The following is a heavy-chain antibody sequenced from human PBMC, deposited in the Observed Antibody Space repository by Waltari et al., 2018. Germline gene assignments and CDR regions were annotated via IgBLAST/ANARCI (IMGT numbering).Heavy chain of an antibody. CDR1: GGSMSTFY. D-gene: IGHD4-17*01. CDR2: ISHTGNT. Sequence: VQLQESGPGLVKPSETLSLTCTVSGGSMSTFYWSWIRQPPGKGPEWIGYISHTGNTNYNPSLKGRVIISVDTSKKQFSLKVSSLTAADTAVYYCARGDGDLDYDYYYMDVWGKGTTVTVS. CDR3: ARGDGDLDYDYYYMDV. J-gene: IGHJ6*03. V-gene: IGHV4-59*13.